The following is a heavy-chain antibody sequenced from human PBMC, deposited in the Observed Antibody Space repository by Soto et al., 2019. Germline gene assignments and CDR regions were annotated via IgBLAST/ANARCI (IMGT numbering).Heavy chain of an antibody. CDR2: IYYSGST. V-gene: IGHV4-59*01. Sequence: SETLSLTCTVSGGSISSYYWSWIRQPPGKGLEWIGYIYYSGSTNYNPSLKSRVTITVDTSKNQFSLKLSSVTAADTAVYYCARLYDSSGYYPDFDYWGQGALVTVSS. CDR1: GGSISSYY. CDR3: ARLYDSSGYYPDFDY. D-gene: IGHD3-22*01. J-gene: IGHJ4*02.